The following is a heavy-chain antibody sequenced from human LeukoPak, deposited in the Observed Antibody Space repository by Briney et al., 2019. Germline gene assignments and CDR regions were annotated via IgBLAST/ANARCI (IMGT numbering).Heavy chain of an antibody. D-gene: IGHD3-22*01. CDR3: TTVHYYDSSALDY. Sequence: GGPLSSSCGSCGFISSNAWMSGLRQPPGRGLGWVGRFKSKTDCGTTDYAAPVKGRFTISRDDSKNTLYLQMNSLKTEDTAVYYCTTVHYYDSSALDYWGQGTLVTVSS. V-gene: IGHV3-15*01. J-gene: IGHJ4*02. CDR2: FKSKTDCGTT. CDR1: GFISSNAW.